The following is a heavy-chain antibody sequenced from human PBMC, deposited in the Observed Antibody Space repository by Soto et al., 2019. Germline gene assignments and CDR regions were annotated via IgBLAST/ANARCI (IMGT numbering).Heavy chain of an antibody. CDR3: AREGTRGGFLNCFDP. D-gene: IGHD3-10*01. CDR1: GFTFSSYS. Sequence: GGSLRLSCAASGFTFSSYSMNWVRQAPGKGLEWVSYISSSSSTIYYADSVKGRFTISRDNAKNSLYLQMNSLRDEDTAVYYCAREGTRGGFLNCFDPWGQGTLVPVSS. V-gene: IGHV3-48*02. CDR2: ISSSSSTI. J-gene: IGHJ5*02.